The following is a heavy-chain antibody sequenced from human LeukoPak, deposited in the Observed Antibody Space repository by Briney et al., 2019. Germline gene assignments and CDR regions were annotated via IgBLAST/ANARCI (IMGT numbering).Heavy chain of an antibody. CDR1: GFTFSSYG. CDR3: AKVPPLNYDFWSGSYFDY. V-gene: IGHV3-30*02. Sequence: GGSLRLSCAASGFTFSSYGMHWVRQAPGKGLEWVAFIRYDGSNKYYADSVKDRFTISRDNSKNTLYLQMNSLRAEDTAVYYCAKVPPLNYDFWSGSYFDYWGQGTLVTVSS. CDR2: IRYDGSNK. J-gene: IGHJ4*02. D-gene: IGHD3-3*01.